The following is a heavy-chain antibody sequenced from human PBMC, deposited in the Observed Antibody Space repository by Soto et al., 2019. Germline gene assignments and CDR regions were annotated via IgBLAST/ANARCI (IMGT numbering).Heavy chain of an antibody. J-gene: IGHJ3*02. CDR1: GYTFTSYY. CDR2: INPSGGST. Sequence: ASVKVSCKASGYTFTSYYMHWVRQAPGQGLEWMGIINPSGGSTSYAQKFQGRVTMTRDTSTSTVYMELSSLRSEDTAVYYCAREGGPGIAVAGALRAFDIWGQGTMVTISS. CDR3: AREGGPGIAVAGALRAFDI. V-gene: IGHV1-46*01. D-gene: IGHD6-19*01.